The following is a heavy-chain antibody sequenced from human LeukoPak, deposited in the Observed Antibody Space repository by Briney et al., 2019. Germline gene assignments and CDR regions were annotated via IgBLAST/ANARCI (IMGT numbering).Heavy chain of an antibody. CDR3: ARDPVQWPRKGAFDI. V-gene: IGHV3-53*01. D-gene: IGHD6-19*01. CDR2: ISGADTT. J-gene: IGHJ3*02. CDR1: GFTVSSNY. Sequence: GGSLRLSCAASGFTVSSNYMSWVRQAPGKGREGVSVISGADTTYSADSVKGRFTISRDNSKNTVYLQMNSLRAEDTAMYYCARDPVQWPRKGAFDIWGQGTMVTVSS.